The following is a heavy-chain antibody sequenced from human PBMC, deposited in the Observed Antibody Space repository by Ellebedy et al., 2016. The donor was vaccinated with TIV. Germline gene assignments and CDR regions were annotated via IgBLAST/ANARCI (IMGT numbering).Heavy chain of an antibody. J-gene: IGHJ4*02. CDR1: GFTFSDFG. CDR2: IQYDGTNK. Sequence: GESLKISCAASGFTFSDFGMHWVRQAPGKGLEWVTFIQYDGTNKYYTDSVNGRFTISRDNSKNTLYLEMNSLRVEDTAVYYCAKDQVDYWGQGTLVNVSS. V-gene: IGHV3-30*02. CDR3: AKDQVDY.